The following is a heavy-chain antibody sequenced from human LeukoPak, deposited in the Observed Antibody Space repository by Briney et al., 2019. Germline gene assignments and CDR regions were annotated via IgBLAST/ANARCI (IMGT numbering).Heavy chain of an antibody. D-gene: IGHD6-19*01. CDR2: IYYSGST. V-gene: IGHV4-39*01. J-gene: IGHJ4*02. CDR1: GGSISSSSYY. CDR3: ARPSGSTSCYECVAVAGFDY. Sequence: SETLSLTFTVSGGSISSSSYYWGWIRQPPGKGLKWIGSIYYSGSTYYNPSLKSRVTISVDTSKNQFSLKLSPVTAADTAVYYCARPSGSTSCYECVAVAGFDYWGQGTLVTVSS.